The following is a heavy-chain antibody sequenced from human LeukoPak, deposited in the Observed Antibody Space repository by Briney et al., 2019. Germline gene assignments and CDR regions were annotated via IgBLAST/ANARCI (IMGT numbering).Heavy chain of an antibody. V-gene: IGHV1-69*05. Sequence: GASVKVSCEASGYTFTSYDINWVRQAPGQGLEWMGGIIPIFGTANYAQKFQGRVTITTDESTSTAYMELSSLRSEDTAVYYCARVLAARPSWGQGTLVTVSS. J-gene: IGHJ4*02. CDR3: ARVLAARPS. D-gene: IGHD6-6*01. CDR1: GYTFTSYD. CDR2: IIPIFGTA.